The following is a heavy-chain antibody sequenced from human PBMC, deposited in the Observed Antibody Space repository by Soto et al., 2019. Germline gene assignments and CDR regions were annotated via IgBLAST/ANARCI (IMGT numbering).Heavy chain of an antibody. CDR2: ISGSGGST. Sequence: PGGSPRLSCAASGFTFSSYAMSWVRQAPGKGLEWVSAISGSGGSTYYADSVKGRFTISRDNSKNTLYLQMNSLRAEDTAVYYCAKDISTCSSTSCPFPSPFDYWGQGTLVTVAS. V-gene: IGHV3-23*01. D-gene: IGHD2-2*01. CDR3: AKDISTCSSTSCPFPSPFDY. J-gene: IGHJ4*02. CDR1: GFTFSSYA.